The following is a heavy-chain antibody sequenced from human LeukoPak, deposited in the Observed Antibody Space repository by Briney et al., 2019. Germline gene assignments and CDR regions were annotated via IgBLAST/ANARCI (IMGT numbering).Heavy chain of an antibody. V-gene: IGHV3-23*01. Sequence: GGSLRLSCAASGFTFSSNVMSWVRQAPGKGLERVSTISGGGDSTYYADSVKGRFSISRDNSKNTLYLQMNSLRAEDTAVYYCAKREYYYGSGSSYYFDSWGQGTLVTVSS. CDR1: GFTFSSNV. D-gene: IGHD3-10*01. CDR2: ISGGGDST. CDR3: AKREYYYGSGSSYYFDS. J-gene: IGHJ4*02.